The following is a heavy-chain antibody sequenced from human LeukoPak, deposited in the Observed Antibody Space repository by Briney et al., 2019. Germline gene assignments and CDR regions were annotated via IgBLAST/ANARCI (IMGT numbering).Heavy chain of an antibody. CDR3: ARSRGGYRHGLNFFDY. CDR2: IFSSGST. V-gene: IGHV4-39*01. CDR1: GGSISSSGYS. D-gene: IGHD5-12*01. Sequence: SETLSLTCTVSGGSISSSGYSWGWIRQPPGEGLEWIGSIFSSGSTYDNPSLKSRVTTSVDTSKNQFSLRLSSVTATDTAVYYCARSRGGYRHGLNFFDYWGQGTLVTVSS. J-gene: IGHJ4*02.